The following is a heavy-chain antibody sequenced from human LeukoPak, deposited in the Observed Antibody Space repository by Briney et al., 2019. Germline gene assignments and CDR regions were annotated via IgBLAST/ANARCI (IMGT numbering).Heavy chain of an antibody. CDR1: GFTFSSYA. Sequence: PGRSLRLSCAASGFTFSSYAMHWVRQAPGKGLEWVAVISYGGSNKYYADSVKGRFTISRDNSKNTLYLQMNSLRAGDTAVYYCARGEMATIYRFDYWGQGTLVTVSS. V-gene: IGHV3-30-3*01. D-gene: IGHD5-24*01. CDR3: ARGEMATIYRFDY. CDR2: ISYGGSNK. J-gene: IGHJ4*02.